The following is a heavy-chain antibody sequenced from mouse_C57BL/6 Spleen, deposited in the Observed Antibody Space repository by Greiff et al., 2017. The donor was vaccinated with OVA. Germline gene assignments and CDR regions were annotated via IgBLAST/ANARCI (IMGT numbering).Heavy chain of an antibody. CDR1: GYTFTSYW. Sequence: QVQLQQPGAELVMPGASVKLSCKASGYTFTSYWMHWVKQRPGQGLEWIGEIDPSDSYTNYNQKFKGKSTLTVDKSSSTAYMQLSSLTSEDSAVYFCARWGTTVVATPYAMEYRGQGTSVTVSS. J-gene: IGHJ4*01. CDR3: ARWGTTVVATPYAMEY. V-gene: IGHV1-69*01. CDR2: IDPSDSYT. D-gene: IGHD1-1*01.